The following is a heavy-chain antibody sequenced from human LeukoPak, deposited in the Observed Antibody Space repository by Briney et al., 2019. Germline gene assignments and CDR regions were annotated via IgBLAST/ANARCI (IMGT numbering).Heavy chain of an antibody. J-gene: IGHJ6*02. CDR2: ISWNSGSI. D-gene: IGHD3-22*01. Sequence: PGGSLRLSCAASGFTFDDYAMHWVRQAPGKGLEWVSGISWNSGSIGYADSVKGRFTISRDNAKNSLYLQMNSLRAEDTALYYCAKDIYPAYYYDSSGYYYGDSYGMDVWGQGTTVTVSS. CDR1: GFTFDDYA. V-gene: IGHV3-9*01. CDR3: AKDIYPAYYYDSSGYYYGDSYGMDV.